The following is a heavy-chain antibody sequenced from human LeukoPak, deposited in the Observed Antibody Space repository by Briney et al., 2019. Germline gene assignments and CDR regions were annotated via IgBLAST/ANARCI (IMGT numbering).Heavy chain of an antibody. CDR3: ARDHGGGYYYDSSGQGDAFDI. J-gene: IGHJ3*02. CDR2: ISSSSSTI. V-gene: IGHV3-48*04. D-gene: IGHD3-22*01. CDR1: GFTFSNYW. Sequence: GGSLRLSCAASGFTFSNYWMTWVRQAPGKGLEWVSYISSSSSTIYYADSVKGRFTISRDNAKNSLYLQMNSLRAEDTAVYYCARDHGGGYYYDSSGQGDAFDIWGQGTMVTVSS.